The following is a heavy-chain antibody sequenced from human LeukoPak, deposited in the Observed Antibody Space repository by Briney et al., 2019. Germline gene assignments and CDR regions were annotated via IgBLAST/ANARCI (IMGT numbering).Heavy chain of an antibody. CDR2: IRYDGSNK. CDR3: AKTDAWGGGIDY. D-gene: IGHD3-16*01. V-gene: IGHV3-30*02. Sequence: GGSLRLSCAASGFTFSSYGMHWVRQAPGKGLEWVAFIRYDGSNKYYADSVKGRFTISRDNSKNTLYLQMNSLRAEDTAVYYCAKTDAWGGGIDYWGQGTLVTVSS. J-gene: IGHJ4*02. CDR1: GFTFSSYG.